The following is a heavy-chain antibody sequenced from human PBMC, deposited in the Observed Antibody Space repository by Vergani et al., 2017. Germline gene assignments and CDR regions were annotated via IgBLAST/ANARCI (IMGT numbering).Heavy chain of an antibody. CDR3: YTDYHDY. Sequence: EVQLVESGGGLIKPGGSLRLSCVVSGITLKNAWINWVRQAPGKGLEWIGRIRSKNDGGTADYAAPLKGRFTISRDDSKDSAFLLVNNLKTEDTAVYFCYTDYHDYWGQGTLVTVSS. V-gene: IGHV3-15*01. CDR1: GITLKNAW. CDR2: IRSKNDGGTA. J-gene: IGHJ4*02. D-gene: IGHD2-2*02.